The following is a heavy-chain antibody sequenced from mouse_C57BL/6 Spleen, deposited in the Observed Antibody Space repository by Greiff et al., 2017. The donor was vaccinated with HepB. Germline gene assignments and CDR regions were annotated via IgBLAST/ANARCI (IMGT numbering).Heavy chain of an antibody. V-gene: IGHV1-81*01. CDR3: ARLWGDYYAMDY. CDR2: IYPRSGNT. Sequence: VKLVESGAELARPGASVKLSCKASGYTFTSYGISWVKQRTGQGLEWIGEIYPRSGNTYYNEKFKGKATLTADKSSSTAYMELRSLTSEDSAVYFCARLWGDYYAMDYWGQGTSVTVSS. D-gene: IGHD4-1*01. J-gene: IGHJ4*01. CDR1: GYTFTSYG.